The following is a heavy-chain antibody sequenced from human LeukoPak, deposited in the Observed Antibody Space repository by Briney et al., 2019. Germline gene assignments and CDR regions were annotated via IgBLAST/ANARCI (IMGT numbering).Heavy chain of an antibody. J-gene: IGHJ1*01. CDR2: IYTSGST. CDR1: GGSISSYY. V-gene: IGHV4-4*07. Sequence: WETLSLTCSVSGGSISSYYLSWIRQPAGKGLEWIGRIYTSGSTNYNPSLKSRVTISVDTSKNQFSLKLSSVTAADTAVYYCARSDGYNFQSWGQGTLVTVSS. CDR3: ARSDGYNFQS. D-gene: IGHD5-24*01.